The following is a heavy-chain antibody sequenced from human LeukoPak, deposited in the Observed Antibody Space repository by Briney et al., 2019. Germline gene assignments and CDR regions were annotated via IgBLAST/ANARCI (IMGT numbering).Heavy chain of an antibody. CDR1: GFTFSSYA. V-gene: IGHV3-30-3*01. J-gene: IGHJ5*02. Sequence: PGRSLRLSCATSGFTFSSYATHWVRQAPGKGLEWVAVISYDGSNKYYADSVKGRFTISRDNSKNTLYLQMNSLRAEDTAVYYCAREHGNSGYDTNWFDPWGQGTLVTVSS. CDR2: ISYDGSNK. D-gene: IGHD5-12*01. CDR3: AREHGNSGYDTNWFDP.